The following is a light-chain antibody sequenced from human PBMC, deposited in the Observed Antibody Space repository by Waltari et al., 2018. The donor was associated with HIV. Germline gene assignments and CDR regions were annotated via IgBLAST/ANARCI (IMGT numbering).Light chain of an antibody. CDR2: WAS. Sequence: DIVMTQSPDSLAVSLGERATVNCKSSHSILYNFNNRTCLAWYQQKPGQPPKLLIYWASTRASGVPDLFSGSGSAADFTLTISDLQAEDVAVYYCQQYYGSPRTFGQGTRLEIK. CDR3: QQYYGSPRT. V-gene: IGKV4-1*01. J-gene: IGKJ1*01. CDR1: HSILYNFNNRTC.